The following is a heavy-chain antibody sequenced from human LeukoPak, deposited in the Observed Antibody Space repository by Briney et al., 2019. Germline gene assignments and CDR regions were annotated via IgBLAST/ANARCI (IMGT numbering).Heavy chain of an antibody. CDR2: ISGSGGST. V-gene: IGHV3-23*01. Sequence: GGSLRLSCAASGFTFSSYAMSWVRQAPGKGLEWVSAISGSGGSTYYADSVKGRFTIFRDNSKNTLYLQMNSLRAEDTAVYYCAKAPGHCSSTSCFPFDYWGQGTLVTVSS. D-gene: IGHD2-2*01. J-gene: IGHJ4*02. CDR3: AKAPGHCSSTSCFPFDY. CDR1: GFTFSSYA.